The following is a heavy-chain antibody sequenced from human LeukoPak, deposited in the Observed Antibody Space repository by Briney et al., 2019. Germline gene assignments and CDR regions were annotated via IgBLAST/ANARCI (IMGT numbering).Heavy chain of an antibody. J-gene: IGHJ6*03. CDR2: IYYSGST. Sequence: SETLSLTCTVSGGSISSYYWSWIRQPPGKGLEWIGYIYYSGSTNYNPSLKSRVTISVDTSKNQFSLKLSSVTAADTAVYYCARVRITMVRGVTGYYYMDVWGKGTTVTISS. CDR3: ARVRITMVRGVTGYYYMDV. V-gene: IGHV4-59*12. CDR1: GGSISSYY. D-gene: IGHD3-10*01.